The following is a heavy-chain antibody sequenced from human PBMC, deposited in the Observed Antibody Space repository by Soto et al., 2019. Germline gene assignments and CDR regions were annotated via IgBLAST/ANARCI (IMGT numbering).Heavy chain of an antibody. Sequence: SVKVSCKASGGTFSSYAISWVRQAPGQGLEWMGGIIPIFGTANYAQKFQGRVTITADESTSTAYMELSSLRSEDTAVYFCARDIITTGTGPGGIDVWGQGTTVTVSS. J-gene: IGHJ6*02. CDR3: ARDIITTGTGPGGIDV. CDR1: GGTFSSYA. CDR2: IIPIFGTA. V-gene: IGHV1-69*13. D-gene: IGHD1-1*01.